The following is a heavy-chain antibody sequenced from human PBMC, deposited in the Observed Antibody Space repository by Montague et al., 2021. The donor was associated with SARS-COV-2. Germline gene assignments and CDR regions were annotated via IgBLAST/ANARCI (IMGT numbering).Heavy chain of an antibody. CDR1: GFIFTNYG. D-gene: IGHD1-14*01. CDR2: ISGFGGGT. J-gene: IGHJ5*02. CDR3: AKSFSGTRNWFDI. V-gene: IGHV3-23*01. Sequence: SLRLSCAASGFIFTNYGMNWVRRAPGKGLESVAGISGFGGGTYYSASFKGRFTISRATSNSTLFLQMDGLRAEDTAIYYCAKSFSGTRNWFDIWGQGTLVTVSS.